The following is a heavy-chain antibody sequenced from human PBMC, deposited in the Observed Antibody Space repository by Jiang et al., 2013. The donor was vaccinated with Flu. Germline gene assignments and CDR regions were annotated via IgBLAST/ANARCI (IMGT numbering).Heavy chain of an antibody. D-gene: IGHD6-19*01. V-gene: IGHV1-69*01. CDR1: GGTFSSYA. CDR2: IIPIFGTA. J-gene: IGHJ4*02. Sequence: SGAEVKKPGSSVKVSCKASGGTFSSYAISWVRQAPGQGLEWMGGIIPIFGTANYAQKFQGRVTITADESTSTAYMELSSLRSEDTAVYYCARGAKQWLVSAEYYFDYWGQGTLVTVSS. CDR3: ARGAKQWLVSAEYYFDY.